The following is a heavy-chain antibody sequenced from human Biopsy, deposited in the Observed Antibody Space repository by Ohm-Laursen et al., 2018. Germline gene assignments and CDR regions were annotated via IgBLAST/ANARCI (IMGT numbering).Heavy chain of an antibody. CDR3: AREAIGYQLPCDD. D-gene: IGHD2-2*01. CDR1: TGTFNSYG. CDR2: IIPILRTT. Sequence: GASVKVSCKAPTGTFNSYGIIWVRQAPGQGLEWMGRIIPILRTTAYAQTFLGRVTITVDSPTSTVDMELTSLTSDDTAVYFCAREAIGYQLPCDDWGQGTLVTVSS. V-gene: IGHV1-69*11. J-gene: IGHJ4*02.